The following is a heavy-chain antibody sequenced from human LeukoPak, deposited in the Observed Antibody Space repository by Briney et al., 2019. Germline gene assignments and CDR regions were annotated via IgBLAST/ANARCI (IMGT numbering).Heavy chain of an antibody. Sequence: ASVKVSCKASGYTFTSYGISWVRQAPGQGLEWMGWISAYNGNTNYAQKLQGRVTMTTDTSTRTAYMALRSLRSDDTAVYYCARDGGVAAAALDYWGQGTLVTVSS. CDR2: ISAYNGNT. J-gene: IGHJ4*02. V-gene: IGHV1-18*01. D-gene: IGHD6-13*01. CDR1: GYTFTSYG. CDR3: ARDGGVAAAALDY.